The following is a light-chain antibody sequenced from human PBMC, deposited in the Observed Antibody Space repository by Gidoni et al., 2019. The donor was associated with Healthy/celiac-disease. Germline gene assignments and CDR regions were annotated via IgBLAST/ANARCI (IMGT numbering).Light chain of an antibody. CDR2: KAS. V-gene: IGKV1-5*03. CDR1: QSISSW. J-gene: IGKJ2*01. CDR3: QQYNSYPVT. Sequence: DIQMTQSPSTLSASVGDRVTITCRASQSISSWWAWYQQKPGKAPKLLIYKASSLESGVPSRFSGSGSGTEFTLTISSLQPDDFATYYCQQYNSYPVTFGQXTKLEIK.